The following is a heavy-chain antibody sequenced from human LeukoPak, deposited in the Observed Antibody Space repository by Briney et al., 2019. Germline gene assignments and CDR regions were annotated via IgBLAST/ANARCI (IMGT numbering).Heavy chain of an antibody. CDR1: GFTFSSYA. Sequence: GGSLRLSCSASGFTFSSYALTWVRHAPGKGLEWVSGISGSGDSTFYADSVKGRFTIPRDNSKNTLCLQMNSLRAEDTAVYYCAKDFSRGLVALTGHWGQGTLVTVAS. J-gene: IGHJ1*01. D-gene: IGHD5-12*01. CDR3: AKDFSRGLVALTGH. V-gene: IGHV3-23*01. CDR2: ISGSGDST.